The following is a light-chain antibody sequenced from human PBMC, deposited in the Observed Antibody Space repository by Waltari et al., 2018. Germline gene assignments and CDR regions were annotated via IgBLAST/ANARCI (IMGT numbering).Light chain of an antibody. Sequence: QSGLAQPASASGSPGPSITITCTGTSSDVGTYNLFSWYHQRPGKAPRLLIYEVTKRAPGTSDRCSASKSGNTASLSISGLQAQEDEADYYCCSYTSSSTLVVFGGGTKLTVL. J-gene: IGLJ2*01. CDR1: SSDVGTYNL. CDR2: EVT. CDR3: CSYTSSSTLVV. V-gene: IGLV2-14*02.